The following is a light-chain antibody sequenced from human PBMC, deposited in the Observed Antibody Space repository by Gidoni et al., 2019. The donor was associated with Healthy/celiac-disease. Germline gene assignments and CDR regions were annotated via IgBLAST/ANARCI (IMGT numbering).Light chain of an antibody. CDR3: QQYNNWLGIT. J-gene: IGKJ5*01. V-gene: IGKV3-15*01. CDR2: GAS. Sequence: DIVMTHSPPTLSVSPGERATLSCRASQSVSSNLAWYQQKPGQAPRLLIYGASTRATGIPARFSGSGSGTEFTLTISSLQSEDFAVYYCQQYNNWLGITFGQGTRLEIK. CDR1: QSVSSN.